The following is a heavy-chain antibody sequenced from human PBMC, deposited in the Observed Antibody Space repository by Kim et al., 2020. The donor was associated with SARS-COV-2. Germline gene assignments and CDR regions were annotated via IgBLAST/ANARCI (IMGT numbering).Heavy chain of an antibody. CDR3: AYEPSLPYYYGMDV. Sequence: ASVKVSCKASGYTFTSYDINWVRQATGQGLEWMGWMNPNSGNTGYAQKFQGRVTMTRNTSISTAYMELSSLRSEDTAVYYCAYEPSLPYYYGMDVWGQGTTVTVSS. D-gene: IGHD1-26*01. J-gene: IGHJ6*02. CDR1: GYTFTSYD. V-gene: IGHV1-8*01. CDR2: MNPNSGNT.